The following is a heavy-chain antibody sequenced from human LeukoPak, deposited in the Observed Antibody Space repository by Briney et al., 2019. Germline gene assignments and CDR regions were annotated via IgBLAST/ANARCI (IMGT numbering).Heavy chain of an antibody. CDR1: GFTFSSYA. CDR3: ARSRYCSSTSCRQYSSSWLDY. J-gene: IGHJ4*02. Sequence: GGSLRLSCAASGFTFSSYAMSWVRQAPGKGLEWVSYISSSGSTIYYADSVKGRFTISRDNAKNSLYLQMNSLRAEDTAVYYCARSRYCSSTSCRQYSSSWLDYWGQGTLVTVSS. CDR2: ISSSGSTI. V-gene: IGHV3-48*04. D-gene: IGHD2-2*01.